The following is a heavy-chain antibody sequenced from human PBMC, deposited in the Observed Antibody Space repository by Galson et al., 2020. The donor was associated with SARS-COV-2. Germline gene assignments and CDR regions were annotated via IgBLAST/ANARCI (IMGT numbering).Heavy chain of an antibody. Sequence: SETLSLTCAVSGGSISSSDWWGWVRQPPGKGLEWTGEIYHTGYTNYTQSLKSRVTMSVDTSKNQFSLKLSSVTAADTALYYCSRIIVTAYYFSYMDVWGKGTTVTVSS. J-gene: IGHJ6*03. D-gene: IGHD2-21*02. V-gene: IGHV4-4*02. CDR3: SRIIVTAYYFSYMDV. CDR2: IYHTGYT. CDR1: GGSISSSDW.